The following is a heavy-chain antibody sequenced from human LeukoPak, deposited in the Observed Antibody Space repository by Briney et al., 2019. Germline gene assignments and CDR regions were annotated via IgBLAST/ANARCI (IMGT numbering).Heavy chain of an antibody. CDR2: ISYDGSNK. Sequence: GGSLRLSCSASGFTFSNYAMSWVRQAPGKGLEWVAVISYDGSNKYYADSGKGRVTISRDNSKNTLYLQMNSLRDEDTAVYYCAKDQVEMATITYCFDYWGQGTLVTVSS. CDR1: GFTFSNYA. J-gene: IGHJ4*02. CDR3: AKDQVEMATITYCFDY. D-gene: IGHD5-24*01. V-gene: IGHV3-30*18.